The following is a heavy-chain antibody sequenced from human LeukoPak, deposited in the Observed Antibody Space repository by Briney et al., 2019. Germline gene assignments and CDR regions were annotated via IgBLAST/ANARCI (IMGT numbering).Heavy chain of an antibody. J-gene: IGHJ4*02. CDR1: GFTVSSNY. D-gene: IGHD3-3*01. Sequence: GGSLRLSCAASGFTVSSNYMSWVRPAPGKGLEWVSVIYSGGSTYYADSVKGRFTISRDNSKNTLYLQMNSLRAEDTAVYYCARGLGFDFWSGYPYYFDYWGQGTLVTVSS. CDR2: IYSGGST. CDR3: ARGLGFDFWSGYPYYFDY. V-gene: IGHV3-53*01.